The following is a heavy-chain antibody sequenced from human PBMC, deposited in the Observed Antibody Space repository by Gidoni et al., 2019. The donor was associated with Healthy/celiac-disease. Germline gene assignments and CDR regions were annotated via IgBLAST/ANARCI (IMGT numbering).Heavy chain of an antibody. V-gene: IGHV3-23*01. Sequence: EVQLLESGGGLVQPGGSLRLSCAASGYTFSRYAMIWVRQAPGKGLEWVSAISGSGGSTYYADSVKGRFTISRDNSKNTLYLQMNSLRAEDTAVYYCAKEGGDWDYYYYGMDVWGQGTTVTVSS. D-gene: IGHD2-21*02. J-gene: IGHJ6*02. CDR2: ISGSGGST. CDR3: AKEGGDWDYYYYGMDV. CDR1: GYTFSRYA.